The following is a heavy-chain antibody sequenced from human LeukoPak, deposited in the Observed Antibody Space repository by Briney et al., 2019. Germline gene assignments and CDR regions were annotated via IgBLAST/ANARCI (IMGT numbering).Heavy chain of an antibody. J-gene: IGHJ4*02. CDR2: IKQDGSEK. D-gene: IGHD4-17*01. Sequence: PGGSLRLSCAASGFTFSSFWMNWVRQAPGKGLEWVAHIKQDGSEKYYVDSVKGRFTISRDNAKNSVYLQMNSLRGEDTAFYYYARGKDGDYAYLDYWGQGTLVTVSS. CDR3: ARGKDGDYAYLDY. CDR1: GFTFSSFW. V-gene: IGHV3-7*01.